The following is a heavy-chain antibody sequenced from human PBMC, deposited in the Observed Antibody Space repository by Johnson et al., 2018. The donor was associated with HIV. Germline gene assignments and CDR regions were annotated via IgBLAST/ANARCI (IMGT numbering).Heavy chain of an antibody. Sequence: QVQLVESGGGLVQPGGSLRLSCAASGFTFTNYDMHWVRQAPGKGLEWVAFIRSDGRDEHYVASVKGRLTISRDNSRSVLYLEMRSLTAEATGLYYCAKLGGTLAYKFDTFDIWGQGTMVTVSS. D-gene: IGHD3-16*01. V-gene: IGHV3-30*02. CDR3: AKLGGTLAYKFDTFDI. CDR2: IRSDGRDE. J-gene: IGHJ3*02. CDR1: GFTFTNYD.